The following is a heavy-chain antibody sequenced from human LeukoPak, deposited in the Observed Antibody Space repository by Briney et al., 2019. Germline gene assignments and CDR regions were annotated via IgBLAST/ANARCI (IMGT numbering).Heavy chain of an antibody. CDR3: AKDCGGVIVGATSYYYYYMDV. D-gene: IGHD1-26*01. CDR1: GFTFSSYG. V-gene: IGHV3-30*02. Sequence: PGGSLRLSCAASGFTFSSYGMHWVRQAPGKGLEWVAFIRYDGSNKYYADSVKGRFTISRDNSKNTLYLQMNSLRAEDTAVYYCAKDCGGVIVGATSYYYYYMDVWGKGTTVTVSS. J-gene: IGHJ6*03. CDR2: IRYDGSNK.